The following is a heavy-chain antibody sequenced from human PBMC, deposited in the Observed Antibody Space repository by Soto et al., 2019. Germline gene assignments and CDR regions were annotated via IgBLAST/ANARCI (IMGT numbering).Heavy chain of an antibody. CDR3: ALQERSYFCPGWFDT. CDR2: IFFNGGA. D-gene: IGHD4-4*01. J-gene: IGHJ5*02. Sequence: QLHFQESGPGLVKPSETLSLTCTVSGGSLSSPNYYWAWIRQPPGKVQEWIGSIFFNGGAYYTPSLESRFPIPVATSKQRLSLSLRSVTAAATAVYSCALQERSYFCPGWFDTWGQGALVTVSS. CDR1: GGSLSSPNYY. V-gene: IGHV4-39*02.